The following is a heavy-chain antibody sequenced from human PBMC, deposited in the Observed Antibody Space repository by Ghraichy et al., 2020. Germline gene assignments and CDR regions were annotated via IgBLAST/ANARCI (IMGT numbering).Heavy chain of an antibody. CDR3: ARDLGSGWYFDY. V-gene: IGHV3-7*01. CDR2: IKKDGSEK. D-gene: IGHD6-19*01. Sequence: GGSLRLSCAASGFTFSGYWMSWVRQAPGKGLEWVANIKKDGSEKYYVDSVKGRFTISRDNAKNSLYLQMNSLRDEDMAVYYCARDLGSGWYFDYWGQGTLVTVSS. CDR1: GFTFSGYW. J-gene: IGHJ4*02.